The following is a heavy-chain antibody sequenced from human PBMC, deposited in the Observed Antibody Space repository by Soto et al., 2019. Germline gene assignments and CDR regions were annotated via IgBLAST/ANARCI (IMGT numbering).Heavy chain of an antibody. J-gene: IGHJ2*01. CDR1: GGSISSYY. V-gene: IGHV4-59*01. CDR2: IYYSGST. CDR3: ARGNIVVVPAARSDWYFDF. Sequence: QVQLQESGPGLVKPSETLSLTCTVSGGSISSYYWSWIRQPPGKGLEWIGYIYYSGSTNYNPSLKSRVTISVDTSKNQFSLKLSSVTAADTAVYYCARGNIVVVPAARSDWYFDFWGRGTLVTVSS. D-gene: IGHD2-2*01.